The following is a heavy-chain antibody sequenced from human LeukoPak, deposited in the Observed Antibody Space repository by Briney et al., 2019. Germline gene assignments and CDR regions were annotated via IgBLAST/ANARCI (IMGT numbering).Heavy chain of an antibody. V-gene: IGHV3-48*01. CDR3: AREKADNDLDY. CDR1: GFTFSSYA. Sequence: GGSLRLSCAASGFTFSSYAMSWVRQAPGKGLEWVSAISSSSSTIYYADSVKGRFIISRDNAKNSLYLQMNSLRAEDTAVYYCAREKADNDLDYWGQGTLVTVSS. J-gene: IGHJ4*02. D-gene: IGHD3-3*01. CDR2: ISSSSSTI.